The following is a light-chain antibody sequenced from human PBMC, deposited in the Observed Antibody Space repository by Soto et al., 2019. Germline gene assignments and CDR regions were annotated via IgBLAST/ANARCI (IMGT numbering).Light chain of an antibody. CDR2: LNSDGSH. V-gene: IGLV4-69*01. Sequence: QPVLTQSPSASASLGASVKLTCTLSSGHSSYAIAWHQQQPEKGPRYLMKLNSDGSHSKGDGIPDRFSGSSSGAERYLTISSLQSEDEADYYCQTWGTGEVVFGGGTKLTV. CDR3: QTWGTGEVV. CDR1: SGHSSYA. J-gene: IGLJ2*01.